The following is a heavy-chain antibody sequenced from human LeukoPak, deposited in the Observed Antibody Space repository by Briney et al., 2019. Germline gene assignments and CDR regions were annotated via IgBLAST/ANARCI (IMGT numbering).Heavy chain of an antibody. CDR3: AKSSFCSGGSCYRFDY. J-gene: IGHJ4*02. D-gene: IGHD2-15*01. CDR2: IRFDGSNE. V-gene: IGHV3-30*02. CDR1: GFTVSPYG. Sequence: GGSLRLSCAASGFTVSPYGMHWVRQAPGKGLEWVTFIRFDGSNEYYTDSVKGRFTISRDNSKNTLYLQMNSPRAEDTAVYYCAKSSFCSGGSCYRFDYWGQGTLVTVSS.